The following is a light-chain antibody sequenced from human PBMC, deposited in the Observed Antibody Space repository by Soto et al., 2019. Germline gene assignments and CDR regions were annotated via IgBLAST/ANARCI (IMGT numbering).Light chain of an antibody. CDR2: AAS. V-gene: IGKV1-39*01. CDR1: QSISSS. J-gene: IGKJ1*01. Sequence: DIQMTQSPSSLSASVGDRVTITCRASQSISSSLNWYQQRPGKAPKLLIYAASSLQSGVPSRFSGSGSGTEFTLTISSLQPEDFATYYCQQRYSTPRTFGQGTKVEIK. CDR3: QQRYSTPRT.